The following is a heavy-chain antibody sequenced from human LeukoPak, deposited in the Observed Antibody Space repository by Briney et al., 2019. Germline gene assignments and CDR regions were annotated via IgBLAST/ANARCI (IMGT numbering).Heavy chain of an antibody. CDR1: TGSVSSGTYY. V-gene: IGHV4-61*01. J-gene: IGHJ3*02. CDR2: MYYNGST. CDR3: ARAPRVTMIIVTPGAFDM. Sequence: SETLSHTCTVSTGSVSSGTYYWSWIRQPPGKGLEWIGYMYYNGSTNYNPSLKSRVTISVDTSKKRFSLKLSSVTAADTAMYYCARAPRVTMIIVTPGAFDMWGQGTMVTVSS. D-gene: IGHD3-22*01.